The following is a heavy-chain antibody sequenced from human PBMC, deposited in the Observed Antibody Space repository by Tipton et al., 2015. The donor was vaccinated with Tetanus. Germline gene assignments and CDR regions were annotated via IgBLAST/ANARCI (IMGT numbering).Heavy chain of an antibody. CDR1: GGSSSNSNW. Sequence: TLSLTCAVSGGSSSNSNWWSWVRQPPGKGLEWIGQISHSGSTNYNPSLRSRVTISVDNSKNQFSLNLSSVTAADTAIYYCVRSYAGSYPYWGQGILVTVSS. CDR3: VRSYAGSYPY. CDR2: ISHSGST. J-gene: IGHJ4*02. V-gene: IGHV4-4*02. D-gene: IGHD3-10*01.